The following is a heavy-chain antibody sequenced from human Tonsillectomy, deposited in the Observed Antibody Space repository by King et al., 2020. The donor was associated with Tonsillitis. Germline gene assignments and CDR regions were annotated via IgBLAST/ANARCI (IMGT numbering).Heavy chain of an antibody. D-gene: IGHD2-2*01. CDR3: VRVSSSTGTLDY. J-gene: IGHJ4*02. CDR1: GDTFNNYA. V-gene: IGHV1-69*04. CDR2: IIPSLDIA. Sequence: VQLVQSGAEVKKPGSSVKVSCKASGDTFNNYAISWVRQAPGQGLEWMGRIIPSLDIATYAQKFQGRVTITADKSTYTAYMELSSLRSQDTAVYYCVRVSSSTGTLDYWGQGSLVTVSS.